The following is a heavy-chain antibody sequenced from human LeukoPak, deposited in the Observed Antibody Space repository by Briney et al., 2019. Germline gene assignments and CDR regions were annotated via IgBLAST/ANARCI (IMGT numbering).Heavy chain of an antibody. CDR3: AKGILAAAGHHGLYYYYYMDV. V-gene: IGHV3-33*06. J-gene: IGHJ6*03. CDR2: IWYDGSNK. CDR1: GFTFSSYG. Sequence: GGSLRLSCAASGFTFSSYGMHWVRQAPGKGLEWVAVIWYDGSNKYYADSVKGRFTISRDNSKTTLYLQMNSLRAEDTAVYYCAKGILAAAGHHGLYYYYYMDVWGKGTTVTVSS. D-gene: IGHD6-13*01.